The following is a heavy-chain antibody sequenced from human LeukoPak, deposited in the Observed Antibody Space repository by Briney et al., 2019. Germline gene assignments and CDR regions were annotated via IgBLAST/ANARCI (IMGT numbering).Heavy chain of an antibody. CDR2: INHSGST. J-gene: IGHJ4*02. V-gene: IGHV4-34*01. D-gene: IGHD3-3*01. CDR3: ARWGTANYDFWSGYYTTYYFDY. Sequence: PSETLSLTCAVYGGSFSGYYWSWIRQPPGKGLEWIGEINHSGSTNYNPSLKSRVTISVDTPKNQFSLKLSSVTAADTAVYYCARWGTANYDFWSGYYTTYYFDYWGQGTLVTVSS. CDR1: GGSFSGYY.